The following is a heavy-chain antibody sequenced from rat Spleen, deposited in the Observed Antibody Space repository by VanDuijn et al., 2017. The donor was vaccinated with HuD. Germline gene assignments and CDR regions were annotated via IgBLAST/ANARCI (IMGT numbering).Heavy chain of an antibody. D-gene: IGHD1-2*01. CDR3: ARSVYSSYIPLDY. J-gene: IGHJ2*01. CDR1: GFTFSSFA. V-gene: IGHV5-7*01. Sequence: EVQVVESGGGLVQPGRSLKLSCAASGFTFSSFAMAWVRQAPKKGLEWVATITYGGSNTYYGESVKGRFTIFRDNAKSTLYLQMDSLSSEDTATYYCARSVYSSYIPLDYWGQGVMVTVSS. CDR2: ITYGGSNT.